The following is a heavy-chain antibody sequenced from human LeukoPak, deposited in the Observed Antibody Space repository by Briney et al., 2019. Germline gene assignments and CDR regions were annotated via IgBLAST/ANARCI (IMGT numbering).Heavy chain of an antibody. D-gene: IGHD3-10*01. Sequence: SETLSLTCSVSGGSISGYYWSWIRQSPGESLEFIGFMYYTGSTNYNPSLESRVTTSIDTTKNQFSLKLNSVTAADTAVYYCAKDGFPGSGDYAFDIWGQGTMVTVSS. CDR3: AKDGFPGSGDYAFDI. CDR1: GGSISGYY. V-gene: IGHV4-59*12. CDR2: MYYTGST. J-gene: IGHJ3*02.